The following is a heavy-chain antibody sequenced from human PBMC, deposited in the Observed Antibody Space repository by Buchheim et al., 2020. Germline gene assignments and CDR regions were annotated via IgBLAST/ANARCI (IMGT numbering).Heavy chain of an antibody. CDR2: IKHDGSEK. V-gene: IGHV3-7*01. J-gene: IGHJ5*02. Sequence: EVQLVESGGGLVQPGGSLRLSCAASGFTFSSYWMSWVRQDPGKGLEWVANIKHDGSEKSYVDSVKGRFTIFRDNAKNSRYLQMNSLRAEDTAVYYCVYSRWGNWFDPWGQGTL. CDR1: GFTFSSYW. CDR3: VYSRWGNWFDP. D-gene: IGHD4-11*01.